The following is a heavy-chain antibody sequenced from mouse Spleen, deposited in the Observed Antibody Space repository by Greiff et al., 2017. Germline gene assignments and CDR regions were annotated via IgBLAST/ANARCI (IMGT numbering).Heavy chain of an antibody. J-gene: IGHJ2*01. D-gene: IGHD2-4*01. CDR3: ARGNYDYPLRY. CDR1: GYTFTSYW. CDR2: INPSNGRT. Sequence: QVQLQQPGAELVKPGASVKLSCKASGYTFTSYWMHWVKQRPGQGLEWIGEINPSNGRTNYNEKFKSKATLTVDKSSSTAYMQLSSLTSEDSAVYYCARGNYDYPLRYWGQGTTLTVSS. V-gene: IGHV1S81*02.